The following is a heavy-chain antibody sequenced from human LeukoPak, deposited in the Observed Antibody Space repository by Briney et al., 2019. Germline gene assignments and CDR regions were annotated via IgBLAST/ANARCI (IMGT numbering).Heavy chain of an antibody. D-gene: IGHD3-10*01. J-gene: IGHJ4*02. V-gene: IGHV3-23*01. Sequence: PGGSLRLSCAASGFTFSSYGMSWVRQAPGKGLEWVSAISGSGGSTYYADSVKGRFTISRDNSKDTLYLQLNSLGAEDTAVYYCAKDRRISAGYYGSPTVFDYWGQGSLVTVSS. CDR3: AKDRRISAGYYGSPTVFDY. CDR2: ISGSGGST. CDR1: GFTFSSYG.